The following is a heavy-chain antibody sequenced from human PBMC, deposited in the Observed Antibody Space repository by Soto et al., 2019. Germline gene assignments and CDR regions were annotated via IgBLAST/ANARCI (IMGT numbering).Heavy chain of an antibody. Sequence: SETLSLTCAVSGDSISSSHWWTWVRQPPEKGLEWIGEIHPSGHTAYNPSLKGRVAIAVGKSKSQFSLRVSSVTAADTAVYYCAKDTMVAAARRGLVVWGQGTTVTVSS. CDR1: GDSISSSHW. J-gene: IGHJ6*02. V-gene: IGHV4-4*02. D-gene: IGHD6-13*01. CDR2: IHPSGHT. CDR3: AKDTMVAAARRGLVV.